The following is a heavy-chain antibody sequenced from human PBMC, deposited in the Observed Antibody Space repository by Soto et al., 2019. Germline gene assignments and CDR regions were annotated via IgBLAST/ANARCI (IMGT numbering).Heavy chain of an antibody. CDR3: ARETPSAAAAYYYYGLDV. CDR2: IIPVSGTA. CDR1: GGTFSSYF. D-gene: IGHD6-13*01. J-gene: IGHJ6*02. V-gene: IGHV1-69*01. Sequence: QVQLVQSGAEVKKAGSSVKVSCKVSGGTFSSYFINWVRQAPGQGLEWVGGIIPVSGTASYAEKFQGRVTITADESTSTAYMELSRLRSDDTAVYYCARETPSAAAAYYYYGLDVWGQGTTVTVPS.